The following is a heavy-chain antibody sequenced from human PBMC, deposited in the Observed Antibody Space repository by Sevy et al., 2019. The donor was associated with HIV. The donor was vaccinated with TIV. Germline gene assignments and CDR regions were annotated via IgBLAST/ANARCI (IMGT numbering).Heavy chain of an antibody. J-gene: IGHJ4*02. CDR3: ARDRIHVVVESATPSFCDF. CDR2: ISYDGSNK. D-gene: IGHD2-15*01. CDR1: GFTFSNYA. Sequence: GGSLRLSCAASGFTFSNYAMHWVRQAPGKGLEWVAVISYDGSNKYYADSVKGQLTISRGNSKNTLYLQRNSLTAEDTAVYHCARDRIHVVVESATPSFCDFWGQGTLVTVSS. V-gene: IGHV3-30-3*01.